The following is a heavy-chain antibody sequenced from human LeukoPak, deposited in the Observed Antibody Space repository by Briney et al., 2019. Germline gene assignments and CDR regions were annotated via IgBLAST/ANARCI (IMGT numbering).Heavy chain of an antibody. CDR2: IWYDGSTK. CDR1: GFAFSSYG. J-gene: IGHJ3*02. V-gene: IGHV3-33*01. CDR3: ARVRSSSSLDAFDI. Sequence: GSLRLSCAASGFAFSSYGMHWVRPAPGKGLEWVAVIWYDGSTKYYADSVKGRFTISRDNSKNTLYLQMNSLRAEDTAVYYCARVRSSSSLDAFDIWGQGTMVTVSS. D-gene: IGHD6-6*01.